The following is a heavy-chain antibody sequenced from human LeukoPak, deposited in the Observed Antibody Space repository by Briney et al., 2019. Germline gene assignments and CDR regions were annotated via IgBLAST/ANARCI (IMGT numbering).Heavy chain of an antibody. V-gene: IGHV3-66*01. CDR2: IYSGGST. CDR1: GFSFSSSA. D-gene: IGHD3-10*01. J-gene: IGHJ6*02. CDR3: ARDRRFGELFGPLDGHYYYGMDV. Sequence: GGSLRLSCAASGFSFSSSAMHWVRQAPGKGLEWVSVIYSGGSTYYADSVKGRFTISRDNSKNTLYLQMNSLRAEDTAVYYCARDRRFGELFGPLDGHYYYGMDVWGQGTTVTVSS.